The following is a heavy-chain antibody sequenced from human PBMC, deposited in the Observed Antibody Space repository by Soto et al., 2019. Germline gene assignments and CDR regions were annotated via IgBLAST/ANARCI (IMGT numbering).Heavy chain of an antibody. J-gene: IGHJ4*02. D-gene: IGHD3-16*02. Sequence: EVQLVESGGGLVQPGGSLRLSCAASGFTFSSYWMSWVRQAPGKGLEWVANIKQDGSEKYYVDSVKGRFTISRDNAKNSLYLQMNSLRAEDTAVYYCARENYDYVWGSYRTFDYWGQGTLVTVSS. CDR1: GFTFSSYW. CDR3: ARENYDYVWGSYRTFDY. CDR2: IKQDGSEK. V-gene: IGHV3-7*04.